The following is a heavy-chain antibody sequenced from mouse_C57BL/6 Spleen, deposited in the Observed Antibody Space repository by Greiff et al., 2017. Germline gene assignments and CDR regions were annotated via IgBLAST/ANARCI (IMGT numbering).Heavy chain of an antibody. J-gene: IGHJ2*01. Sequence: VKLMESGAELVRPGASVKLSCKASGYTFTDYYINWVKQRPGQGLEWIARIYPGSGNTYYNEKFKGKATLTAEKSSSTAYMQLSSLTSEDSAVYFCARSDYYEAFDYWGQGTTLTVSS. CDR2: IYPGSGNT. CDR1: GYTFTDYY. CDR3: ARSDYYEAFDY. D-gene: IGHD1-1*01. V-gene: IGHV1-76*01.